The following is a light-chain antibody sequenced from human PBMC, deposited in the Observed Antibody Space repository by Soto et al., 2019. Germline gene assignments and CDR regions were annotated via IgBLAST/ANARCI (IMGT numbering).Light chain of an antibody. J-gene: IGLJ3*02. Sequence: NFMLTQPHSVSESPGKTVTISCTRSSGSIASNYVQWYQQRPGSAPTTVIYEDNQRPSGVPDRFSGSIDSSSNSASLTISGQKTEDEADYYCQSYDSNNHEVFCGGTKVTVL. CDR2: EDN. CDR3: QSYDSNNHEV. V-gene: IGLV6-57*03. CDR1: SGSIASNY.